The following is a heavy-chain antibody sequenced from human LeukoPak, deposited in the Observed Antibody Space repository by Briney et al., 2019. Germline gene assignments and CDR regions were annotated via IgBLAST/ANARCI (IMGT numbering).Heavy chain of an antibody. Sequence: GGSLRLSCAASGFTFSSYSMNWVRQAPGKGLEWVSSISSSSSYIYYADSVKGRFTISRDNAKNSLYLQMNSLRAEDTAVYYCARDLPLQYSSGWYPFGYWGQGTLVTVSS. V-gene: IGHV3-21*01. CDR2: ISSSSSYI. D-gene: IGHD6-19*01. J-gene: IGHJ4*02. CDR1: GFTFSSYS. CDR3: ARDLPLQYSSGWYPFGY.